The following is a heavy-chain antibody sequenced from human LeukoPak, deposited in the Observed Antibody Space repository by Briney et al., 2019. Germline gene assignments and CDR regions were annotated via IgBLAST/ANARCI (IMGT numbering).Heavy chain of an antibody. CDR1: GYTFTDYY. D-gene: IGHD3-22*01. V-gene: IGHV1-2*02. CDR2: INPNIGGT. CDR3: ATGQRSSGHTPSFDS. Sequence: GASAKVSCKPSGYTFTDYYIHWVRPAPGQGLEWMGWINPNIGGTNPAQNLQGRVTMTRDTSISTTSMELSRLRSDDTAVYYCATGQRSSGHTPSFDSWGQGTLVTVSS. J-gene: IGHJ4*02.